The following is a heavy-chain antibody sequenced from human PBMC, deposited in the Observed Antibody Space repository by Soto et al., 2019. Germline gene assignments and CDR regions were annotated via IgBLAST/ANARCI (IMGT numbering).Heavy chain of an antibody. Sequence: ELQLVESGGGLVQPGGSLRLSCAASGFTFSNYAMHWVRQAPGKGLEFVSAISGNGVNTHYANSVRGRFTISRDTAKNMRYLQMGGVRADDMAVYYCVSAPSNRGGYAPVFASWGHGPLVTVSS. J-gene: IGHJ4*01. V-gene: IGHV3-64*01. CDR3: VSAPSNRGGYAPVFAS. CDR1: GFTFSNYA. CDR2: ISGNGVNT. D-gene: IGHD5-12*01.